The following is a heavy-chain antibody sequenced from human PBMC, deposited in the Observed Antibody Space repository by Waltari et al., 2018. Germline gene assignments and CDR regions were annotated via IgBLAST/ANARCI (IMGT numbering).Heavy chain of an antibody. CDR3: TRGGPLVVVSRAPDY. CDR1: VFIFDDFP. Sequence: EVEVMESGGDLVQPGQSLRLSCVTSVFIFDDFPMSWSRQGPGGGLKWIGFAQSRVHGGAIQYAASVRNRFIISRDDSKDTVYLQMNSLELEDTGVYYCTRGGPLVVVSRAPDYWGQGTLVTVSS. V-gene: IGHV3-49*03. J-gene: IGHJ4*02. D-gene: IGHD3-16*01. CDR2: AQSRVHGGAI.